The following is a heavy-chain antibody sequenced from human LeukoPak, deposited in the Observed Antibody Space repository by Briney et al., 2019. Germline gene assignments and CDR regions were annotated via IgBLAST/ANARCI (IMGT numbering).Heavy chain of an antibody. CDR1: EFTFSSYA. CDR2: ISGSGDNT. V-gene: IGHV3-23*01. J-gene: IGHJ4*02. D-gene: IGHD1-26*01. CDR3: AKDYTTRTRGFDF. Sequence: GGSLRLSCAASEFTFSSYAMSWVRQAPGKGLEWVSSISGSGDNTYYADSVKGRFAISRDNSKNTLYLQMNSLRADDTALYPCAKDYTTRTRGFDFWGQGTLVSVSA.